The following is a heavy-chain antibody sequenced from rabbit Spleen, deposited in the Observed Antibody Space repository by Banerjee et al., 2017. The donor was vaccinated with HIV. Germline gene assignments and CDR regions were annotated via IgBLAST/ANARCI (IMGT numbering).Heavy chain of an antibody. J-gene: IGHJ6*01. V-gene: IGHV1S40*01. D-gene: IGHD8-1*01. Sequence: QSLEESGGDLVKPGASLTLICTASEFSFSYTYYPCWVRQAPGKGLEWIGCVDVGSSGFTYFANWAKGRFTISKTSSTTVTLQMTSLTAADTATYFCARDTGSSFSSYGMDLWGPGPSSPS. CDR1: EFSFSYTYY. CDR2: VDVGSSGFT. CDR3: ARDTGSSFSSYGMDL.